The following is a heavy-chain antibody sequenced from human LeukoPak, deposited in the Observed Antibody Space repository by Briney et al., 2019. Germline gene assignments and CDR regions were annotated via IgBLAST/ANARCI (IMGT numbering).Heavy chain of an antibody. D-gene: IGHD2-15*01. J-gene: IGHJ4*02. CDR2: MSSSDDGR. CDR3: AKAPVTSCRGAFCYPFDY. V-gene: IGHV3-23*01. CDR1: EFSVGSNY. Sequence: GGSLRLSCAASEFSVGSNYMTWVRQAPGKGLGWVSAMSSSDDGRYYAASVRGRFTISRDTSRSTLYLQMNSLRAEDAAVYYCAKAPVTSCRGAFCYPFDYWGQGTLVTVSS.